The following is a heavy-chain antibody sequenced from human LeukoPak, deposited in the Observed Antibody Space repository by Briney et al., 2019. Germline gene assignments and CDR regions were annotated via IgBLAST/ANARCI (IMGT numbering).Heavy chain of an antibody. CDR1: GFNFHRYT. Sequence: SGGSLRFSCATSGFNFHRYTIHWVRQAPGKGLEWVSLAGWAGGTTYYSDSVRGRFTISRDSGRNSVYLQMNSLTTDDTAFYFCAKELDAMFFDYWGQGALVTVSS. J-gene: IGHJ4*02. CDR2: AGWAGGTT. CDR3: AKELDAMFFDY. D-gene: IGHD2-2*01. V-gene: IGHV3-43*01.